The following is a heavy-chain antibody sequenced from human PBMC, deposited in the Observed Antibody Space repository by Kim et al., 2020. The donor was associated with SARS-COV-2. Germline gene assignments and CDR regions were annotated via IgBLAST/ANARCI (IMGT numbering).Heavy chain of an antibody. CDR3: ARGSWAAADYYDYYYMDV. V-gene: IGHV1-8*01. CDR2: MNPNSGNT. J-gene: IGHJ6*03. CDR1: GYTFTSYD. D-gene: IGHD6-13*01. Sequence: ASVKVSCKASGYTFTSYDINWVRQATGQGLEWMGWMNPNSGNTGYAQKFQGRVTMTRNTSISTAYMELSSLRSEDTAVYYCARGSWAAADYYDYYYMDVWGKGTTVTVSS.